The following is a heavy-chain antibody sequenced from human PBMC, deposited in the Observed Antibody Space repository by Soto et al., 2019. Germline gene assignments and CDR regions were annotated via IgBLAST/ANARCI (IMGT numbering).Heavy chain of an antibody. J-gene: IGHJ6*02. Sequence: SETLSLTCTVSCGSISSGGYYCSWILQHPGKGLEWIGYIYYSGSTYYNPSLKSRVTISVDTSKNQFSLKLSSVTAADTAVYYCAREAPEATHKYGMDVWGQGTRVTVSS. CDR3: AREAPEATHKYGMDV. CDR2: IYYSGST. CDR1: CGSISSGGYY. D-gene: IGHD2-21*01. V-gene: IGHV4-31*03.